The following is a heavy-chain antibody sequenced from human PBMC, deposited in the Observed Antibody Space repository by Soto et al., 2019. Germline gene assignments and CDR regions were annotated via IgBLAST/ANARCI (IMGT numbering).Heavy chain of an antibody. CDR1: GGSISSYY. V-gene: IGHV4-59*08. CDR3: ARRVEYYGSGKYHQPSDAFDI. J-gene: IGHJ3*02. Sequence: SETLSLTCSVSGGSISSYYWSWIRQSPGKGLEWIGYIYYSGSTNYNPSLKSRVTISVDTSKNQFSLKVRSVTAADTAVYYCARRVEYYGSGKYHQPSDAFDIWGQGTMVTVSS. D-gene: IGHD3-10*01. CDR2: IYYSGST.